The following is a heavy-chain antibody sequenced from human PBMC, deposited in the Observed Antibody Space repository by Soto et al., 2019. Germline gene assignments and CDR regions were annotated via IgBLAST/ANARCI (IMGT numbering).Heavy chain of an antibody. CDR2: IYWDDDK. V-gene: IGHV2-5*08. CDR1: GFSLTSPGMC. Sequence: SGPTLVNPTETLTLTCTFSGFSLTSPGMCVSWIRQSPGKALEWLALIYWDDDKRYSPSLKRRLTITKDTSKNQVVLTMTDIDPVDTATYYCAHNAGGGNSGLDYWGQGTLVTVSS. CDR3: AHNAGGGNSGLDY. J-gene: IGHJ4*02. D-gene: IGHD2-21*02.